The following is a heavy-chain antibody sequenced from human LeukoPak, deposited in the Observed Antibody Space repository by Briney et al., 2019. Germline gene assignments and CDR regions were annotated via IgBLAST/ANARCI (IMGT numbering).Heavy chain of an antibody. Sequence: PGASLRLSCAASGFTFNNYAMSWVRQAPGKGLEWVSAILGSGGSTYYADSVKGRFTVSRDNSKSTLYLQMNSLRAEDTALYYCAKWGDYDVLTGYYVPDYWGQGTLVTVSS. V-gene: IGHV3-23*01. D-gene: IGHD3-9*01. CDR2: ILGSGGST. CDR1: GFTFNNYA. CDR3: AKWGDYDVLTGYYVPDY. J-gene: IGHJ4*02.